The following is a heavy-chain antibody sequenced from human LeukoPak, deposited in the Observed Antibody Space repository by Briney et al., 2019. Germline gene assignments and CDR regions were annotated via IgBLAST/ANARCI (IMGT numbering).Heavy chain of an antibody. V-gene: IGHV3-23*01. Sequence: GGSLRLSCAASGFTFSSYAVSWVRQAPGKGLEWVSAISGSGGSTYYADSVKGRFTISRDNSKNTLYLQMNSLRAEDTAVYYCAKDPGAYYDFWSGPQGYYYGMDVWGQGTPVTVSS. CDR1: GFTFSSYA. D-gene: IGHD3-3*01. CDR3: AKDPGAYYDFWSGPQGYYYGMDV. CDR2: ISGSGGST. J-gene: IGHJ6*02.